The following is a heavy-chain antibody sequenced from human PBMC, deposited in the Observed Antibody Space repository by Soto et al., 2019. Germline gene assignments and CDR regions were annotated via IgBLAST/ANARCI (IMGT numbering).Heavy chain of an antibody. D-gene: IGHD2-15*01. Sequence: EVQLVESGGDLVQPGESLRVSCAASGFTFSNYDMNWVRQAPGKGLEWVSYSSGSSGTIYYADSVNGRFTTSSDNAKNSRFLQMNSLSAEATAVHFCARGPTCIAGYCSIGSGHDYWGQGTLVTVSS. V-gene: IGHV3-48*01. CDR2: SSGSSGTI. CDR3: ARGPTCIAGYCSIGSGHDY. CDR1: GFTFSNYD. J-gene: IGHJ4*02.